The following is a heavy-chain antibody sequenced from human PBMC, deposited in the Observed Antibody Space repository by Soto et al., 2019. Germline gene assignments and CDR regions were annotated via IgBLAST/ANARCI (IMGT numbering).Heavy chain of an antibody. CDR2: IYYSGSA. J-gene: IGHJ4*02. Sequence: QLQLQESGPGLVKPSETLSLTCTVSGGSLTSNAYYWGWIRKPPGKGLEWRVYIYYSGSASYNPSRKSRVTMSGYTSKNQFSVKLSSVTAADTAGYYCARRPKRGIFAWCFDYWGQATLGTVSS. CDR1: GGSLTSNAYY. V-gene: IGHV4-39*01. D-gene: IGHD1-26*01. CDR3: ARRPKRGIFAWCFDY.